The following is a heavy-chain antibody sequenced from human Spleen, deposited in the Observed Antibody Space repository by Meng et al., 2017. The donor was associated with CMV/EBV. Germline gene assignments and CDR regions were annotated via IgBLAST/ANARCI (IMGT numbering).Heavy chain of an antibody. Sequence: CKASESTFRTYAVTWVRQAPGQGLEWMGRIIPIYGTTNYAQKFQGRVTITTDESTGTAYMELSSLRSEDAAFYYCARSCNGNTCPFDFWGQGTLVTVSS. CDR3: ARSCNGNTCPFDF. J-gene: IGHJ4*02. CDR1: ESTFRTYA. D-gene: IGHD2/OR15-2a*01. V-gene: IGHV1-69*05. CDR2: IIPIYGTT.